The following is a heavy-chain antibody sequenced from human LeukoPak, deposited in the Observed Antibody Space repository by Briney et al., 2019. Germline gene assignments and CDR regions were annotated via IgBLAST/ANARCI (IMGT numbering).Heavy chain of an antibody. V-gene: IGHV5-51*01. J-gene: IGHJ4*02. D-gene: IGHD3-22*01. CDR1: GSPFTSYW. Sequence: GGPLHISCKGSGSPFTSYWIGGVRQLPGKGLEWMGIIYPGDSDTRYSPSFQGQVTISADKSISTAYLQWSSLKASDTAMYYCARRDSSGYYYEIDYWGQGTLVTVSS. CDR3: ARRDSSGYYYEIDY. CDR2: IYPGDSDT.